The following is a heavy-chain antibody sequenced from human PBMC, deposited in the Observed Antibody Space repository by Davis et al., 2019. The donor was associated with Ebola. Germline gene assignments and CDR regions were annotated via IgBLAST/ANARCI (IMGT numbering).Heavy chain of an antibody. CDR3: ARLEDSGWTHDY. Sequence: PGGSLRLSCAASGFSFSSDAMHWVRQGPGKGLEWLTVISNDENKKYYVDFVKGRFTISRDNAKNSLYLQMNSLRAEDTAVYYCARLEDSGWTHDYWGQGTLVTVSS. V-gene: IGHV3-30-3*01. CDR2: ISNDENKK. CDR1: GFSFSSDA. J-gene: IGHJ4*02. D-gene: IGHD6-19*01.